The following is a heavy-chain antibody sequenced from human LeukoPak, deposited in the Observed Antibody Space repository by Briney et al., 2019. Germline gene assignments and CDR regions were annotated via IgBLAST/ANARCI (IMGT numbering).Heavy chain of an antibody. Sequence: ASVKVSCKASGYTFTSYYMHWVRQAPGQGLEWMGIINPSGGSTSYAQKFQGRVTMTRDTSTSTVYMELSSLRSEDTAVYYCASPTYRSSTSCLYYYGMDVWGQGTTVTVSS. CDR2: INPSGGST. V-gene: IGHV1-46*01. J-gene: IGHJ6*02. CDR1: GYTFTSYY. D-gene: IGHD2-2*01. CDR3: ASPTYRSSTSCLYYYGMDV.